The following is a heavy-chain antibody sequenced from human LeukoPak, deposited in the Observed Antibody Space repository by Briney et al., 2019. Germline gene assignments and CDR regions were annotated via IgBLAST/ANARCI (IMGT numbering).Heavy chain of an antibody. J-gene: IGHJ4*02. V-gene: IGHV3-9*01. CDR3: AKDIALYSSSWSFDY. Sequence: GRSLRLSCAASGFTFSSYAMHWVRQAPGKGLEWVSGISWNSGSIGYADSVKGRFTISRDNAKNSLYLQMNSLRAEDTALYYCAKDIALYSSSWSFDYWGQGTLVTVSS. D-gene: IGHD6-13*01. CDR1: GFTFSSYA. CDR2: ISWNSGSI.